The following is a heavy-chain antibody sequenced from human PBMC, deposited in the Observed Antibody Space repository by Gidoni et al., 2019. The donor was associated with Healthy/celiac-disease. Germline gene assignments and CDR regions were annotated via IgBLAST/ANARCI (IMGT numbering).Heavy chain of an antibody. J-gene: IGHJ3*02. V-gene: IGHV3-21*01. CDR2: ISSSSSYI. Sequence: EVQLVESGGGLVKPGGSLRLSCAASGFTFSSYSMNWVRQAPGKGLEWVSSISSSSSYIYYADSVKGRFTISRDNAKNSLYLQMNSLRAEDTAVYYCARVATMIVVVGAFDIWGQGTMVTVSS. D-gene: IGHD3-22*01. CDR1: GFTFSSYS. CDR3: ARVATMIVVVGAFDI.